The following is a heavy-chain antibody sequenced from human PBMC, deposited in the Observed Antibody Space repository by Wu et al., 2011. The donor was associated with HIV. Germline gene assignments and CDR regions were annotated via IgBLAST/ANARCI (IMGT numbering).Heavy chain of an antibody. CDR3: ARDLGGDEDY. J-gene: IGHJ4*02. D-gene: IGHD2-21*01. Sequence: QVQLVQSGAEVKKPGSSVRVACKPSGGTFSRNGISWVRQAPGQGLEWMGGIIPIFGTAKYAQKFQGRVTITADKSTSTAYMELSSLTSEDTAVYYCARDLGGDEDYWGQGTLVTVSS. CDR2: IIPIFGTA. V-gene: IGHV1-69*06. CDR1: GGTFSRNG.